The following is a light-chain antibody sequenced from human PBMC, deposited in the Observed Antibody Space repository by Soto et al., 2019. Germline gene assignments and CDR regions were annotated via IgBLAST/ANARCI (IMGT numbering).Light chain of an antibody. CDR2: DAS. CDR3: QQRSNWPPT. Sequence: EIVLTQSPATLSLSPGERATLSCRASQSVRSYLAWYQQKPGQAPRLLIYDASNRATGIPARFSGSGSGTDFTLTISSLEPEDFAAYYCQQRSNWPPTFGGGTKVEIK. CDR1: QSVRSY. V-gene: IGKV3-11*01. J-gene: IGKJ4*01.